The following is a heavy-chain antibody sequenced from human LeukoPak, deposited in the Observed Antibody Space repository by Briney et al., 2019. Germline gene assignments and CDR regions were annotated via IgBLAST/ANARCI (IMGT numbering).Heavy chain of an antibody. V-gene: IGHV3-21*01. Sequence: GGSLTLSCAASGFTFSSYSMNWVRQAPGKGLEWVSSISSSSSYIYYADSVKGRFTISRHNAKNSLYLQMNSLRAEDTAVYYCARDGQQSGGENDYWGQGTLVTVSS. CDR1: GFTFSSYS. J-gene: IGHJ4*02. CDR2: ISSSSSYI. D-gene: IGHD6-13*01. CDR3: ARDGQQSGGENDY.